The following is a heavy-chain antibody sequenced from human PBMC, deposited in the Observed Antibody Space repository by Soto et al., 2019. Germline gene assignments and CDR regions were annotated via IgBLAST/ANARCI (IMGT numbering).Heavy chain of an antibody. Sequence: PSETLSLTCTVSGGSISSGHYWSWFLQHPGKGQEWIGYIYYSGSTYYYPSLKSRVTISLDTTNNQLSLKMSSVNAADTSVYYFSREVRSPDYFDYWGQGTLVTVSS. CDR3: SREVRSPDYFDY. CDR1: GGSISSGHY. J-gene: IGHJ4*02. V-gene: IGHV4-31*03. CDR2: IYYSGST.